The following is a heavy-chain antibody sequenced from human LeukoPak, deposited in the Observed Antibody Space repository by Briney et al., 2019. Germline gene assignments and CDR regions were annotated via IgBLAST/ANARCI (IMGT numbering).Heavy chain of an antibody. V-gene: IGHV4-38-2*02. CDR1: DYSISSGFH. Sequence: SETLSLTCTVSDYSISSGFHWGWIRQPPGKGLEWIATIHHSGRTYYNPSLKSRVTISVDTSKNQFSLKLSSVTAADTAVYYCARHVPGQRLVLKYYFDYWGQGTLVTVSS. CDR3: ARHVPGQRLVLKYYFDY. J-gene: IGHJ4*02. D-gene: IGHD6-13*01. CDR2: IHHSGRT.